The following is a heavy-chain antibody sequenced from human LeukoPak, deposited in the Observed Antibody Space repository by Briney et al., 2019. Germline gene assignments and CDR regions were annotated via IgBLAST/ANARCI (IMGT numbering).Heavy chain of an antibody. J-gene: IGHJ4*02. V-gene: IGHV1-18*01. CDR1: RYTFTSYG. D-gene: IGHD6-19*01. CDR3: ARSPSSSGWYADY. Sequence: GASVKVSCKAYRYTFTSYGISWVRQAPGQGLEWMGWISAYNGATNYAQKLQGRVTMTTDTSANTAYMELRSLTADDTAVYYCARSPSSSGWYADYWGLGSLVTVSS. CDR2: ISAYNGAT.